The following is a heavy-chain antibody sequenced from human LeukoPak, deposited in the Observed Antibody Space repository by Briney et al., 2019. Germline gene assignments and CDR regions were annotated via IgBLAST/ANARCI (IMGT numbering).Heavy chain of an antibody. J-gene: IGHJ4*02. CDR2: IYYSGSTT. CDR1: GGSISSYF. D-gene: IGHD3-10*01. CDR3: ARGRVVRGVIPYDY. Sequence: PSQTLSLTCTVSGGSISSYFWSWIRQPPGKGLEWIGYIYYSGSTTNYNPSLKSRVTISVDTSKNQFSLKLNSVTAADTAVYYCARGRVVRGVIPYDYWGQGTLVTVSS. V-gene: IGHV4-59*01.